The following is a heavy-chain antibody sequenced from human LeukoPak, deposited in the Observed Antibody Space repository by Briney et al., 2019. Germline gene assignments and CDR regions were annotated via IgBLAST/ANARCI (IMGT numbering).Heavy chain of an antibody. V-gene: IGHV5-51*01. D-gene: IGHD3-22*01. CDR2: IYPGDSDT. CDR3: VRPLGYYDSSGYKGYYFDY. J-gene: IGHJ4*02. CDR1: GYSFTSYW. Sequence: GESLKISCKGSGYSFTSYWIGWVRQMPGKGLEWMGIIYPGDSDTRYSPSFQGQVTISADKSISTAYLQWSSLKASDTAMYYCVRPLGYYDSSGYKGYYFDYWGQGTLVTVSS.